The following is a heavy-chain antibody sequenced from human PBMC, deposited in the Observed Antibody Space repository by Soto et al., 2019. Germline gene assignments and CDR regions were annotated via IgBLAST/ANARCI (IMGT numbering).Heavy chain of an antibody. J-gene: IGHJ4*02. V-gene: IGHV1-3*01. CDR2: INAGNGNT. CDR3: ARGTRSSIFDY. Sequence: ASVKVSCKASGYTFTSYAIHWVRQAPGQRLEWMGWINAGNGNTKYSQKFQGRVTITRDTSASTAYMELSSLRSEDTAVYYCARGTRSSIFDYWGQGTLVTVSS. CDR1: GYTFTSYA. D-gene: IGHD4-17*01.